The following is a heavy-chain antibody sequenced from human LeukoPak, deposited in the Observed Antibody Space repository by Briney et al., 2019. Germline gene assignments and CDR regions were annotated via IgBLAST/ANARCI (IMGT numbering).Heavy chain of an antibody. D-gene: IGHD3-22*01. CDR1: AGSCSSYA. Sequence: ASVKVSCKAPAGSCSSYALSWVRQAPGRGLEWMGRIIPIFDITDYTQRFQGRVTFTADKSTGTAFMELSSLRFDDTATYYCVRDYDTSGPQKDYFDFWGQGTLVTVSS. CDR2: IIPIFDIT. J-gene: IGHJ4*02. V-gene: IGHV1-69*04. CDR3: VRDYDTSGPQKDYFDF.